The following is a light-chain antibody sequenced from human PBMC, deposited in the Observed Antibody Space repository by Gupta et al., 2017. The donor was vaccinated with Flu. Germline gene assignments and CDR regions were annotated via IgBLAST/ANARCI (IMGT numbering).Light chain of an antibody. CDR1: SSDVGYYDY. CDR3: SSYTTSSTEV. J-gene: IGLJ3*02. Sequence: QSALTQPASVSGSPGQSITISCTGSSSDVGYYDYVSWYQQHPGKAPKLMIYEVSNRPSGVSNRFSGSKSGNTASLTISGLQAEDEADYYCSSYTTSSTEVFGGGTHLTVL. CDR2: EVS. V-gene: IGLV2-14*03.